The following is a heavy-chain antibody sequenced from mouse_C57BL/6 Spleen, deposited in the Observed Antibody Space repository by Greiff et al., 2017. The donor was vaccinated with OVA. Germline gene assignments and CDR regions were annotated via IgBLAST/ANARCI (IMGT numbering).Heavy chain of an antibody. V-gene: IGHV1-64*01. CDR1: GYTFTSYW. CDR3: ARRYGSEDWYFDV. CDR2: IHPNSGST. J-gene: IGHJ1*03. Sequence: QVQLQQPGAELVKPGASVKLSCKASGYTFTSYWMHWVKQRPGQGLEWIGMIHPNSGSTNYNEKFKSKATLTVDKSSSTAYMQLSSLTSEDSAIYYCARRYGSEDWYFDVWGTGTTVTVSS. D-gene: IGHD1-1*01.